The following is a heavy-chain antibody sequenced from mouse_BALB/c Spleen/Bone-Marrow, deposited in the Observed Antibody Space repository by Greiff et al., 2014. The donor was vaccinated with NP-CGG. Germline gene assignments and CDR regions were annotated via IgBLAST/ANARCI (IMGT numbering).Heavy chain of an antibody. CDR1: GYSITSGYY. CDR3: ARGDSSGYDYAMDY. D-gene: IGHD3-2*01. Sequence: EVQVVESGPGLVKPSQSLSLTCSVTGYSITSGYYWNWIRQFPGNKLEWMGYISYDGSNNYNPSLKNRISMTRDTSKNQFFLKLNSMTTEDTATYYCARGDSSGYDYAMDYWGQGTSVTVSS. V-gene: IGHV3-6*02. CDR2: ISYDGSN. J-gene: IGHJ4*01.